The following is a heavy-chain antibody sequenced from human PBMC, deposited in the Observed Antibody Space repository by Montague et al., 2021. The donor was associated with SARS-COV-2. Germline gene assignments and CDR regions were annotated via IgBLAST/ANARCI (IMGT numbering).Heavy chain of an antibody. J-gene: IGHJ4*02. V-gene: IGHV6-1*01. CDR2: TYYRSKWYS. Sequence: CAISGDSVSSNXVARSWIRQSPSRGLEWLGRTYYRSKWYSDYAPSVRCRLTVNPDASKNEFSLELNYVTPEDTAVYYCVRYSGWFYFDFWGQGTLVTVSS. CDR3: VRYSGWFYFDF. D-gene: IGHD6-19*01. CDR1: GDSVSSNXVA.